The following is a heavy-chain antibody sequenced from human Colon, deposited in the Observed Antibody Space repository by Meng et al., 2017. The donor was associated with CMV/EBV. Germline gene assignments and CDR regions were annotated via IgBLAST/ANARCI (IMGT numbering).Heavy chain of an antibody. CDR3: GRAGARGVPIDV. J-gene: IGHJ1*01. CDR1: GGSISGHY. V-gene: IGHV4-4*07. CDR2: IYSNGRI. Sequence: QVQLQESGPGRVKPSETLSLTCTVSGGSISGHYWTWIWRPAGEGLQWLGRIYSNGRIDENYSLRSRVTIAVDTSKNQLSLRLTSVTAADTAVYYCGRAGARGVPIDVWGRGTLVTVSS. D-gene: IGHD3-10*01.